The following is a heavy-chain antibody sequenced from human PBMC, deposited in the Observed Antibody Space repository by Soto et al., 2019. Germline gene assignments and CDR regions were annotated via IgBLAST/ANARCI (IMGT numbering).Heavy chain of an antibody. CDR1: GGSVSSGSYY. D-gene: IGHD5-12*01. CDR3: ARDHYWSYSGYDFADYYYGMDV. J-gene: IGHJ6*02. CDR2: IYYSGST. Sequence: LETLSLTCPFSGGSVSSGSYYWSWIRQPPGKGLEWIGYIYYSGSTNYNPSLKSRVTISVDTSKNQFSLKLSSVTAADTAVYYCARDHYWSYSGYDFADYYYGMDVWGQGTTVTVSS. V-gene: IGHV4-61*01.